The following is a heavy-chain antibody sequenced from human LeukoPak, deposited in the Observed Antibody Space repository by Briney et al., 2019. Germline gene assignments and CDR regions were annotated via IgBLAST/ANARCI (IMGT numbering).Heavy chain of an antibody. CDR2: IYYSGST. V-gene: IGHV4-31*03. J-gene: IGHJ6*02. CDR1: GGSISSGGYY. Sequence: SETLSLTCTVPGGSISSGGYYWSWIRQHPGKGLEWIGYIYYSGSTYYNPSLKSRVTISVDTSKNQFSLKLSSVTAADTAVYYCARDYGSPEYYYGMDVWGQGTTVTVSS. D-gene: IGHD3-10*01. CDR3: ARDYGSPEYYYGMDV.